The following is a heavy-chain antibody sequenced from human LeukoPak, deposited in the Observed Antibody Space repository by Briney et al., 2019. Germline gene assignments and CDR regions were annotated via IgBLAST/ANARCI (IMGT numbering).Heavy chain of an antibody. CDR1: GGSISSYY. CDR3: ARDSSGWGNDAFDI. J-gene: IGHJ3*02. D-gene: IGHD6-19*01. CDR2: IYTSGST. Sequence: SETLSLTCTVSGGSISSYYWSWIRQPAGKGLEWIGRIYTSGSTNYNPSLKSRVTMSVDTSKNQFSLKLSSVTAADTAVYYCARDSSGWGNDAFDIWGQGTMVTVSS. V-gene: IGHV4-4*07.